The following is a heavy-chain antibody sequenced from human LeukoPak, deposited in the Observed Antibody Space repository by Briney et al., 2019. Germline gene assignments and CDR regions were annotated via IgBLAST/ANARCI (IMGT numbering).Heavy chain of an antibody. CDR2: IYTSGST. J-gene: IGHJ4*02. Sequence: PSETLSLTCTVSGDSISSGSYYWSWIRQPAGKGLEWIGRIYTSGSTNYNPSLKSRVTISVDTSKNQFSLKLSSVTAADTAVYYCQLSSGYYFDYWGQGTLVTVSS. CDR1: GDSISSGSYY. V-gene: IGHV4-61*02. CDR3: QLSSGYYFDY. D-gene: IGHD3-22*01.